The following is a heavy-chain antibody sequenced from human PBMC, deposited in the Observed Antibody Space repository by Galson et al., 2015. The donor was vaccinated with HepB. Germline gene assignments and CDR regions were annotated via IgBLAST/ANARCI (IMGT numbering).Heavy chain of an antibody. Sequence: SLRLSCAASGFTFSSYGMHWVRQAPGKGLEWVAVISYDGSNKYYADSVKGRFTISRDNSKNTLYLQMNSLRAEDTAVYYCAIMSSGWSPLRSMGVWGQGTTVTVSS. D-gene: IGHD6-19*01. CDR3: AIMSSGWSPLRSMGV. V-gene: IGHV3-30*03. CDR1: GFTFSSYG. CDR2: ISYDGSNK. J-gene: IGHJ6*02.